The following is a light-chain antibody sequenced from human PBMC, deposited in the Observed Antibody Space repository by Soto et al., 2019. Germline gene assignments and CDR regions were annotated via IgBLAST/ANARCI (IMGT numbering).Light chain of an antibody. Sequence: QSALTQSASVSGSPGQSITISCTGTSSDVGHNKYVSWYQQYPGKVPKLLINKVSNRPSGVSNRFSGSKSGNTASLTISGLLAEDEADYFCTSSTSDSLYVFGTGTKLTVL. J-gene: IGLJ1*01. CDR1: SSDVGHNKY. CDR2: KVS. CDR3: TSSTSDSLYV. V-gene: IGLV2-14*01.